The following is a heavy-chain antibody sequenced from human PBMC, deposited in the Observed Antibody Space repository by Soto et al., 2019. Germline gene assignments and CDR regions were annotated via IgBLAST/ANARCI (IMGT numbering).Heavy chain of an antibody. CDR1: GCTFTSYG. CDR3: ARVSIVATTNYYYYGMDV. CDR2: TSAYNGNT. Sequence: XSVKVSCTCSGCTFTSYGSRWVRQAPGQGLECMGWTSAYNGNTNYSQKLQGRVTMTTDTSTSTAYMELRSLRSDDTAVYYCARVSIVATTNYYYYGMDVWGQGTTVTVSS. V-gene: IGHV1-18*01. D-gene: IGHD5-12*01. J-gene: IGHJ6*02.